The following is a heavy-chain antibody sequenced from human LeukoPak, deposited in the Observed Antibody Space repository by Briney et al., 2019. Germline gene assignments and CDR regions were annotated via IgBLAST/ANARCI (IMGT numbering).Heavy chain of an antibody. CDR1: GFTFSSFG. D-gene: IGHD3-10*01. CDR3: AKVANRGWGDAFDI. CDR2: ISGSGGST. J-gene: IGHJ3*02. V-gene: IGHV3-23*01. Sequence: GGTLRLSCAASGFTFSSFGMSWVRQAPGKGLEWVSAISGSGGSTYNADSVKGRFTISRDNSKNTLYLQMNSLRAEDTAVYYCAKVANRGWGDAFDIWGQGTMVTVSS.